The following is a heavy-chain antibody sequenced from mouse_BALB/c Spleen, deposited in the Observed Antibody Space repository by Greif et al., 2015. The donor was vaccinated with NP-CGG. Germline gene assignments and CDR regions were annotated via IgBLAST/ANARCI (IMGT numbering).Heavy chain of an antibody. CDR1: GFAFSSYD. Sequence: DVQLVESGGGLVKPGGALKLSCAASGFAFSSYDMSWVRQTPEKRLEWVATISGGGSYTYYPDSVKGRFTISRDNARNXLYLQMSSLRSEDTALYYCARHDGSSGFAYWGQGTLVTVSA. V-gene: IGHV5-9*02. D-gene: IGHD1-1*01. CDR3: ARHDGSSGFAY. J-gene: IGHJ3*01. CDR2: ISGGGSYT.